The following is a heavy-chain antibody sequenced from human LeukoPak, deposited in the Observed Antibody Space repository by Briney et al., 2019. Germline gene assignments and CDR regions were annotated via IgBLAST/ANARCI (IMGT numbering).Heavy chain of an antibody. CDR2: IKQDGSGK. J-gene: IGHJ5*02. CDR1: GFTFSSYW. D-gene: IGHD2-2*01. Sequence: GGSLRLSCAASGFTFSSYWMSWVRQAPGKGLEGGANIKQDGSGKSYVASVKGRLTISRDNAKTSLYLQMNSLRAEDTAVYYCARDAFLGYCSSTSCYQSWFDPWGQGTLVTVSS. CDR3: ARDAFLGYCSSTSCYQSWFDP. V-gene: IGHV3-7*01.